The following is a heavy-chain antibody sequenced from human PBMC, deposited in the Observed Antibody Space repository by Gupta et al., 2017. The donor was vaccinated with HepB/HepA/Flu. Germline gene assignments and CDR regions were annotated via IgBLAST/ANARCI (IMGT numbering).Heavy chain of an antibody. J-gene: IGHJ4*02. Sequence: QVQLVESGGGVVQPGRSLRLSCAASGFTFSSYGMHWVRQAPGKGLEGVAVIWYDGSNKYYADAGKGRFTISRDNSKNTLYLQMNGLRAEETAVYYFARVARWLRWWYFDYGGQGTLVTVSS. V-gene: IGHV3-33*01. CDR1: GFTFSSYG. CDR2: IWYDGSNK. CDR3: ARVARWLRWWYFDY. D-gene: IGHD5-12*01.